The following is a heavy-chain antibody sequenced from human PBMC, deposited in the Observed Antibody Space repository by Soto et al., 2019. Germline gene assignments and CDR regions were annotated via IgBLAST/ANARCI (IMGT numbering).Heavy chain of an antibody. Sequence: PSETLSLTCTVSGASISSYYWSWIRQAPGKGLEWIGYIHHSGTTNYNPSLKSRVTMSLDTSKNQFSLKLTSVTAADTAVYHCAIADVDFWSGNNWFDPWSQGTLVTVSS. J-gene: IGHJ5*02. CDR3: AIADVDFWSGNNWFDP. CDR2: IHHSGTT. V-gene: IGHV4-59*01. CDR1: GASISSYY. D-gene: IGHD3-3*01.